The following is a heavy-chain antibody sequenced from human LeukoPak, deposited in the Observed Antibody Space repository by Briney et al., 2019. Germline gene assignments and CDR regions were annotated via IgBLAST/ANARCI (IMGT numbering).Heavy chain of an antibody. D-gene: IGHD5-18*01. CDR1: GGTFSSYA. CDR2: IIPIFGTA. Sequence: SVKVSCKASGGTFSSYAISWVRQAPGQGLEWMGGIIPIFGTANYAQKFQGRVTITAGESTSTAYMELSSLRSEDTAVYYCARGSTAMVTPDYWGQGTLVTVSS. V-gene: IGHV1-69*13. J-gene: IGHJ4*02. CDR3: ARGSTAMVTPDY.